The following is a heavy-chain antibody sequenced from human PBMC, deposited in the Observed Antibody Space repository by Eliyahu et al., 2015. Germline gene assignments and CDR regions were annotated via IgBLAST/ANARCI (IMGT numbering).Heavy chain of an antibody. J-gene: IGHJ5*02. CDR1: GGSXXTTXYY. D-gene: IGHD1-1*01. CDR2: MXYSGTT. Sequence: QLQLQESGPGXVTPSETLSLTCXXSGGSXXTTXYYWGXFRQSPGEGLEWIGTMXYSGTTYYNPSLKSRVTMSIDTSKNLFSLKLNSVTAADTAVYYCARRASGWNVGWFDPWGQGTLVTVSS. CDR3: ARRASGWNVGWFDP. V-gene: IGHV4-39*01.